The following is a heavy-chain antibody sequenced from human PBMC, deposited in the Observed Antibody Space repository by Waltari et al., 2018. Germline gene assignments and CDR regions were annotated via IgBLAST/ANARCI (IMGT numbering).Heavy chain of an antibody. V-gene: IGHV3-43D*04. J-gene: IGHJ4*02. CDR3: AKDIAVAGTYYFDY. D-gene: IGHD6-19*01. CDR1: GFTFDDYA. Sequence: EVQLVESGGVVVQPGGSLRLSCAASGFTFDDYAMHWVRQAPGKGLEWVSLISWDGGSTYYADSVKGRFTISRDNSKNTLYLQMNSLRAEDTAVYYCAKDIAVAGTYYFDYWGQGTLVTVSS. CDR2: ISWDGGST.